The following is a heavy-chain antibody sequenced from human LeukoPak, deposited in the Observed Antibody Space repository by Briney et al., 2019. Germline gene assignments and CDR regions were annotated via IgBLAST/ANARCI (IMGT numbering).Heavy chain of an antibody. CDR2: ISAYNGNT. V-gene: IGHV1-18*01. J-gene: IGHJ6*02. CDR3: ARIEAAAPGPTYYYGMDV. Sequence: GASVKVSCKASGYTFTSYGISWVRQAPGQGLEWMGWISAYNGNTNYAQKLQGRVTITADESTSTAYMELSSLKASDTAMYYCARIEAAAPGPTYYYGMDVWGQGTTVTVSS. CDR1: GYTFTSYG. D-gene: IGHD6-13*01.